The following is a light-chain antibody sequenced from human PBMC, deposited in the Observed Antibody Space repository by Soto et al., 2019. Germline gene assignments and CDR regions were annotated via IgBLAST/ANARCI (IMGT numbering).Light chain of an antibody. CDR2: GAS. Sequence: DIVLTQSPGTLSLSPGERATLSCRASEPVSKSFLAWYQQKRGQAPKLLIYGASTMATGVPDRFSGSGSGTDFPLTISELEPEDFAVYYCQLYHWSLTWTFGPGTKVEIK. CDR3: QLYHWSLTWT. V-gene: IGKV3-20*01. CDR1: EPVSKSF. J-gene: IGKJ1*01.